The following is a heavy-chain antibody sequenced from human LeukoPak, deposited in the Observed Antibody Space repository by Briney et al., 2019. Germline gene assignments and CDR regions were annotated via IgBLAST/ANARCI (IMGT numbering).Heavy chain of an antibody. J-gene: IGHJ4*02. D-gene: IGHD4/OR15-4a*01. CDR3: AHTRHGATPTRLDF. CDR2: IYWDDDK. CDR1: GFSLTSGGEG. V-gene: IGHV2-5*02. Sequence: ESGPALVKPTQTLTLTCSFSGFSLTSGGEGVAWIRQPPGKAPEWLALIYWDDDKRFRPYLQNRLTVSKDTSKNQVVLSMTKMDPLDTGTYYCAHTRHGATPTRLDFWGQGILVVVS.